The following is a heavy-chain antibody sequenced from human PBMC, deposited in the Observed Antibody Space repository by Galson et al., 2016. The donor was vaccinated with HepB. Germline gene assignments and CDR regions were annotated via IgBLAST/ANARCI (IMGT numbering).Heavy chain of an antibody. CDR2: VNHSGGT. D-gene: IGHD2-2*01. CDR1: GGSFSDYY. V-gene: IGHV4-34*01. Sequence: SETLSLTCAVSGGSFSDYYWSAIRQPPGKGLEWIAEVNHSGGTNFNPSLKSRVTISVDTSKNRFSLRLGSVTAADTAVYYCARGETGYCSGTRCYSRYFHYWGQGTLVTVSS. CDR3: ARGETGYCSGTRCYSRYFHY. J-gene: IGHJ1*01.